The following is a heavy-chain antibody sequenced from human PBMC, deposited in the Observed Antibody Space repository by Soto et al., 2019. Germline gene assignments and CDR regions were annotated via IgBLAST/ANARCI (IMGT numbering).Heavy chain of an antibody. D-gene: IGHD3-10*01. CDR2: VYHMVST. Sequence: SETLSLTCAVSGGSISGSNWGRWVRQPRGRGLEWMGEVYHMVSTNNNPSLKSRVTLSVDKSKNHFTLKLSSVTAATTAVYSCARGRYYGSGSYWDYYYYGMDVWGQGTTVTVSS. CDR1: GGSISGSNW. J-gene: IGHJ6*02. CDR3: ARGRYYGSGSYWDYYYYGMDV. V-gene: IGHV4-4*02.